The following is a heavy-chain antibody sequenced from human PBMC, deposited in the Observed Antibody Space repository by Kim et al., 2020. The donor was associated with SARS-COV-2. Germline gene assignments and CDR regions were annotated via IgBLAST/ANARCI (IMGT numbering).Heavy chain of an antibody. D-gene: IGHD6-13*01. V-gene: IGHV3-23*01. CDR3: AKPGAAGGYYFDS. CDR2: ISSTIGGT. Sequence: GGSLRLSCVASGFIFRNSAMSWVRQAPGKGLEWVSDISSTIGGTDYADSVKGRFTISRDNSRNTVYLQMNSLRVEDTAEYFCAKPGAAGGYYFDSWGQGTLVTVSS. CDR1: GFIFRNSA. J-gene: IGHJ4*02.